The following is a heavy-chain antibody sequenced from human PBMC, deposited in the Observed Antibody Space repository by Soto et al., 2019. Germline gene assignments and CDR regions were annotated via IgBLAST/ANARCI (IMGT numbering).Heavy chain of an antibody. CDR2: ISWNSGSI. CDR3: AKDTKWVYGMDV. V-gene: IGHV3-9*01. J-gene: IGHJ6*02. CDR1: GFTFDDYA. Sequence: EVQLVESGGGLVQPGRSLRLSCAASGFTFDDYAMHWVRQAPGKGLEWVSGISWNSGSIGYVDSVKGRFTISRDNAKNSLYLQMNSLRAEDTALYYCAKDTKWVYGMDVWGQGTTVTVSS. D-gene: IGHD1-26*01.